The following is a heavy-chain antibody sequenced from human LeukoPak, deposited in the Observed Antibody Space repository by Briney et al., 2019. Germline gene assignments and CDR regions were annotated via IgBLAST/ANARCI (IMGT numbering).Heavy chain of an antibody. J-gene: IGHJ4*02. D-gene: IGHD2-2*01. CDR3: ARVGQLAFDY. CDR2: IYYSGST. CDR1: GGSISSSSYY. V-gene: IGHV4-39*01. Sequence: SETLSLTCTVSGGSISSSSYYWGWIRQPPGKGLEWIGIIYYSGSTYYNPSLKSRVTISVDTSKNQFSLKLSSLTAADTAVYYCARVGQLAFDYWGQGTLVTVSS.